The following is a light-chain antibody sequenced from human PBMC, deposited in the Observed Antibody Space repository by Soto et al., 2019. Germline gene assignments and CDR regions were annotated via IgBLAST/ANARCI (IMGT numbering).Light chain of an antibody. V-gene: IGLV2-8*01. J-gene: IGLJ3*02. CDR2: EVS. Sequence: QSVLTQPPSASGSPGQSVTISCTGTSSDVGGYNFVSWYQQHPGKAPKLLIYEVSKRPSGVPDRFSGSKSGNTASLTVPGLQAEDEADYYCCSYAGSNNLVFGGGTKVTVL. CDR1: SSDVGGYNF. CDR3: CSYAGSNNLV.